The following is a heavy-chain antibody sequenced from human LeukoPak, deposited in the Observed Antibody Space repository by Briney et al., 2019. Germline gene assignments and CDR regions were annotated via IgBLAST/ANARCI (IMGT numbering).Heavy chain of an antibody. D-gene: IGHD6-19*01. V-gene: IGHV1-69*13. CDR2: IIPIFGTA. CDR1: GGTFSSYA. J-gene: IGHJ4*02. CDR3: AKETEAVAGPIDY. Sequence: SVKVSCKASGGTFSSYAISWVRQAPGQGLEWMGGIIPIFGTANYAQKFQGRVTITADESTSTAYMELSSLRSEDTAVYYCAKETEAVAGPIDYWGQGTLVTVSS.